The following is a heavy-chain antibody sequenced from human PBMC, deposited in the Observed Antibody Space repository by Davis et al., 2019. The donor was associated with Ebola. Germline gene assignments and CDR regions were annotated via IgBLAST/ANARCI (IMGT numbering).Heavy chain of an antibody. Sequence: MPSETLSLTCAVYGGSFSGYYWSWIRQPPGKGLEWIGSIYYSGSTYYNPSLKSRVTMSVDTSKRQFSLKLNSMIAADTAVYYCAIQIVGTTRVFDYWGQGTLVTVSS. CDR2: IYYSGST. J-gene: IGHJ4*02. CDR3: AIQIVGTTRVFDY. CDR1: GGSFSGYY. D-gene: IGHD1-26*01. V-gene: IGHV4-34*01.